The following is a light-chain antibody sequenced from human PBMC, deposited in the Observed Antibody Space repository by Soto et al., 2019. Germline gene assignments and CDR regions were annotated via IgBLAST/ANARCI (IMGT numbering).Light chain of an antibody. J-gene: IGKJ1*01. CDR2: GAS. Sequence: IVMTQSPDALSVSPGEGATLSCRVSQSVSSSYLAWYQQKPGQAPRLLIYGASSRATGIPDRFSGSGSGTDFTLTISRLEPEDFAVYYCQQYGSSFRTFGQGTKVDIK. CDR1: QSVSSSY. V-gene: IGKV3-20*01. CDR3: QQYGSSFRT.